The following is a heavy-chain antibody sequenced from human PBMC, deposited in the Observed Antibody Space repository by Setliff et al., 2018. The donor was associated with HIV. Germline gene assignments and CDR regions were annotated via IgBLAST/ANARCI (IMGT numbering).Heavy chain of an antibody. CDR2: IANDGSGA. CDR3: ARTDCTNGVCPYSFDY. Sequence: GGSLRLSCAVSGFTFSSYWMHWVRQSPGKGLVWVSRIANDGSGAAHADSLRGRFTISRDNAKNMMYLQMNDLTAADTAVYYCARTDCTNGVCPYSFDYWGPGTLVTVSS. J-gene: IGHJ4*02. CDR1: GFTFSSYW. V-gene: IGHV3-74*01. D-gene: IGHD2-8*01.